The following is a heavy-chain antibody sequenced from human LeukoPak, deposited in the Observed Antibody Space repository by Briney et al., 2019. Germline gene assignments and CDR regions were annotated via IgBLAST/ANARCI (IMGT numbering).Heavy chain of an antibody. Sequence: PGGSLRLSCAASGFTFSSYAMSWVRQAPGKGLEWVSAISGSGGSTYYADSVKGRFTISRDNSKNTLYLQMNSLRAEDTAVYYCASSSYDSSGTRGAFDIWGQGTMATVSS. CDR3: ASSSYDSSGTRGAFDI. V-gene: IGHV3-23*01. CDR1: GFTFSSYA. CDR2: ISGSGGST. J-gene: IGHJ3*02. D-gene: IGHD3-22*01.